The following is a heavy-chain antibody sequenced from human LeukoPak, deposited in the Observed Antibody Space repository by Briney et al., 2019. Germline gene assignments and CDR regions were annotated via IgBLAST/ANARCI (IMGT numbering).Heavy chain of an antibody. CDR3: ARDRHNSGDMDV. CDR2: IYYSGST. V-gene: IGHV4-59*01. D-gene: IGHD3-22*01. CDR1: GGSISGYY. Sequence: SETLSLTCTVSGGSISGYYWSWIRQPPGKGLEWIGYIYYSGSTNYNPSLKSRVTISVDTSKNQFSLNLSSVTAADTAVYYCARDRHNSGDMDVWGKGATVTVSS. J-gene: IGHJ6*03.